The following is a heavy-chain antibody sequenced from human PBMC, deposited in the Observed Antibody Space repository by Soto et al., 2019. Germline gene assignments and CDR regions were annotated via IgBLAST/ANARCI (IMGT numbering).Heavy chain of an antibody. J-gene: IGHJ4*02. D-gene: IGHD3-22*01. V-gene: IGHV3-9*01. Sequence: EVQLVESGGGLVQPGRSLRLSCAASGFTFPDYTMHWVRQAPGKGLEWVSGISWNSGSIDYADSVKGRFIISRDDAKNCLYLQMNSLRAEDTAFYYCAKGLYYYQTSGYPHYWGQGTLVTFSS. CDR2: ISWNSGSI. CDR3: AKGLYYYQTSGYPHY. CDR1: GFTFPDYT.